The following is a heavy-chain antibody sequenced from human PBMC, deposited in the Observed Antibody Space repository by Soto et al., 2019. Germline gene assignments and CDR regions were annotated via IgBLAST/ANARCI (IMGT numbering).Heavy chain of an antibody. J-gene: IGHJ6*02. Sequence: QVQLVQSGAEVKKPGASVKVSCKASGYTFTSYGISWVRQAPGQGLEWMGWISAYNGNTNHAPRLPGRVTMTTDTSESTAYTEQRSRRSGDTAVYYCARDYDTRGPRVIDVWGPGTTVTVSS. CDR3: ARDYDTRGPRVIDV. V-gene: IGHV1-18*01. CDR2: ISAYNGNT. D-gene: IGHD3-3*01. CDR1: GYTFTSYG.